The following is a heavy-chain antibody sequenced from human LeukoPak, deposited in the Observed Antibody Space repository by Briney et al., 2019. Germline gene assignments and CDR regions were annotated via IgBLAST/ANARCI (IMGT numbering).Heavy chain of an antibody. CDR3: AKNGAAAGRGGITYYYGMDV. Sequence: GESLKISCKGSGYSFTSYWIGWVRQMPGKGLEWMGIIYPGDSDTRYSPSFQGQVTISADKSISTAYLQWSSLKASDTAMYYCAKNGAAAGRGGITYYYGMDVWGQGTTVTVSS. CDR2: IYPGDSDT. CDR1: GYSFTSYW. J-gene: IGHJ6*02. D-gene: IGHD6-13*01. V-gene: IGHV5-51*01.